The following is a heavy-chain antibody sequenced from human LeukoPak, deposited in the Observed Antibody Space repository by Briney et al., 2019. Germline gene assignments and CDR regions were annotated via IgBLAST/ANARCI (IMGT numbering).Heavy chain of an antibody. CDR1: GFSLSTMGMC. Sequence: SGPALVKPTQTLTLTCTFSGFSLSTMGMCVSWIRQPPGKALEWLARIDWDDDEYYSTSLKTRLTISKDTSKNQVVLTLTNMDPVDTATYYCARIAKKSYYDSSGYFDYWGQGTLVTVSS. CDR3: ARIAKKSYYDSSGYFDY. D-gene: IGHD3-22*01. V-gene: IGHV2-70*11. J-gene: IGHJ4*02. CDR2: IDWDDDE.